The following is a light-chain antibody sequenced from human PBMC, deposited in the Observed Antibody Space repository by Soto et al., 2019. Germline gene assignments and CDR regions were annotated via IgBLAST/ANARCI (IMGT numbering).Light chain of an antibody. CDR3: QVWDSSSDSVV. CDR1: NIGSKS. CDR2: DDS. V-gene: IGLV3-21*02. J-gene: IGLJ2*01. Sequence: SYELTQPPSVSVAPGQTARITCGGTNIGSKSVHWYQQKPGQAPVLGVYDDSDRPSGIPERFSGSNSGNTATLTISRVEAGDEADYYCQVWDSSSDSVVFGGGTKVTVL.